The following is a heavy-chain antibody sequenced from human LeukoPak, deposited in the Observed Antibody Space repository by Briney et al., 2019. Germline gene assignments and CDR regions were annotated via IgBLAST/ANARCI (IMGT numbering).Heavy chain of an antibody. Sequence: GGSLRLSCAASGFTFSSYGMHWVRQAPGKGLEWVAFIRYDGSNKYYADSVKGRFTISRDNSKNTLYLQMNSLRAEDTAVYYCAKDVTIVPAALLPDAFDIWGQGTMVTVSS. CDR3: AKDVTIVPAALLPDAFDI. CDR1: GFTFSSYG. J-gene: IGHJ3*02. D-gene: IGHD2-2*01. CDR2: IRYDGSNK. V-gene: IGHV3-30*02.